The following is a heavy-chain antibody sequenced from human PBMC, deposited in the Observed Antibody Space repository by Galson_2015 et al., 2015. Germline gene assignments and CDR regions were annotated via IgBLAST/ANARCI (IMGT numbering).Heavy chain of an antibody. J-gene: IGHJ4*02. CDR2: IRGSGGST. V-gene: IGHV3-23*01. D-gene: IGHD6-13*01. Sequence: SLRLSCAASGFTFSSYAMSWVRQALGKGLEWVSGIRGSGGSTYYADSVKGRFTISRDNAKNTLYLQMNKLRADDTAVYYCAKLGGVATGGKASWGLDYWGQGTLVTVSS. CDR3: AKLGGVATGGKASWGLDY. CDR1: GFTFSSYA.